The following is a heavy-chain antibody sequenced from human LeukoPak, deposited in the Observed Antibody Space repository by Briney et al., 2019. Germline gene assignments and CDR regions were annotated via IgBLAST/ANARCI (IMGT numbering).Heavy chain of an antibody. V-gene: IGHV3-66*01. CDR2: IYSGGST. J-gene: IGHJ6*02. D-gene: IGHD2-2*01. CDR1: GFTFSSYW. CDR3: ARAKYQLLGYGMDV. Sequence: GGSLRLSCAASGFTFSSYWMSWVRQAPGKGLEWVSVIYSGGSTYYADSVKGRFTISRDNSKNTLYLQMNSLRAEDTAVYYCARAKYQLLGYGMDVWGQGTTVTVSS.